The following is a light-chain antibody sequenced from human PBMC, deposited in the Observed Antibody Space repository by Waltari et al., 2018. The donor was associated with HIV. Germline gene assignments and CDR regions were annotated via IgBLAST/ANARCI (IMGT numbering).Light chain of an antibody. J-gene: IGKJ2*01. V-gene: IGKV2-30*01. CDR3: MQGGHWPFT. Sequence: DVVVTQSPLSLPVIVGQPASISCTPSQSPVYTDGDTYLNWFHQRPGQSPRRLIYKVSKRDSGVPDRFSGSGSGTDFTLKISRVEAEDVGIYYCMQGGHWPFTFGQGTKLEIK. CDR2: KVS. CDR1: QSPVYTDGDTY.